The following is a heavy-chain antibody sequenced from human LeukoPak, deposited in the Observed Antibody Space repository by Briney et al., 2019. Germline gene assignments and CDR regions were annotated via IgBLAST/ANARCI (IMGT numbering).Heavy chain of an antibody. J-gene: IGHJ3*02. CDR3: ARRRVVPAASDAFDI. D-gene: IGHD2-2*01. CDR1: GYSFTSYR. CDR2: IYPGDSDT. Sequence: KPGESLKISCKGSGYSFTSYRIGWVRQMPGKGLEWMGIIYPGDSDTRYSPSFQGQVTISADKSISTAYLQWSSLKASDTAMYYCARRRVVPAASDAFDIWGQGTMVTVSS. V-gene: IGHV5-51*03.